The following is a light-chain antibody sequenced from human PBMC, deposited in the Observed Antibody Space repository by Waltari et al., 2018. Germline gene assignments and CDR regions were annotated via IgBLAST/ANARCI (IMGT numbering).Light chain of an antibody. CDR1: QDISNY. Sequence: DNQMTQSPSSLSASVGDRVTITCQASQDISNYLNWYQQKPGKDPKLLNYDASNLETGVTSRFSGSGSGTDFTFTISSLQPEDIATYYCQQYDNLPLTFGGGTKVEIK. CDR2: DAS. V-gene: IGKV1-33*01. CDR3: QQYDNLPLT. J-gene: IGKJ4*01.